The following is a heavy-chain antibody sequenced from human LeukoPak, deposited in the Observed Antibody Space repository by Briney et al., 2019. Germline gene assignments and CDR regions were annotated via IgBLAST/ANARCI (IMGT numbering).Heavy chain of an antibody. CDR1: GGSISSYY. V-gene: IGHV4-59*08. J-gene: IGHJ3*02. CDR2: IYYSGST. Sequence: SETLSLTCNVFGGSISSYYWSWIRQPPGKGLEWIGYIYYSGSTNYNPSLKSRVTISVDTSKNQLSLKLSSVTAADTAVYYYARLWFGPDAFDIWGQGTMVTVSS. CDR3: ARLWFGPDAFDI. D-gene: IGHD3-10*01.